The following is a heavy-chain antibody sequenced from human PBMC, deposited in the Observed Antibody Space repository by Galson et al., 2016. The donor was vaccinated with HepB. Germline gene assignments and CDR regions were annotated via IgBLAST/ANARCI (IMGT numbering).Heavy chain of an antibody. CDR1: GDTFSGDY. D-gene: IGHD3-3*01. J-gene: IGHJ5*02. V-gene: IGHV1-2*04. Sequence: SVKVSCKASGDTFSGDYVHWVRQAPGQGLEFMAWIRPSTGGTNYAQKFQGWVTMTRDTSISTAYMELSRLRSDDTAVYYCARGQTTYYDFWSGYSNWFDPWGQGTLVTVSS. CDR2: IRPSTGGT. CDR3: ARGQTTYYDFWSGYSNWFDP.